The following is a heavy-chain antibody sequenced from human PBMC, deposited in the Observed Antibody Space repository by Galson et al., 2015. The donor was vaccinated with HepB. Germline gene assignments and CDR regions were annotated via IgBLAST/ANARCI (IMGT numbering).Heavy chain of an antibody. V-gene: IGHV3-30*04. Sequence: SLRLSCAASGFTFSSYAVHWVRQAPGKGLEWVAVISYDGRSQIYADSVKGRFTISRDNSKNTLFLQMNSLRAEDTAVYYCARDSQGRDTPHYYESWFDPWGQGTLVTVSS. CDR2: ISYDGRSQ. D-gene: IGHD3-22*01. CDR1: GFTFSSYA. J-gene: IGHJ5*02. CDR3: ARDSQGRDTPHYYESWFDP.